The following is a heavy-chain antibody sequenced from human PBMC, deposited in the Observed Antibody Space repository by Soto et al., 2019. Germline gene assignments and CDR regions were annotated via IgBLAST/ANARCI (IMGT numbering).Heavy chain of an antibody. CDR3: ARDQNRVDSSGSKQGAFDI. D-gene: IGHD6-19*01. CDR1: GYTFTSYG. V-gene: IGHV1-18*01. J-gene: IGHJ3*02. CDR2: ISAYNGNT. Sequence: QVQLVQSGAEVKKPGASVKVSCKASGYTFTSYGISWVRQAPGQGLEWMGWISAYNGNTNYAQKLQGRVTMTTDTSTSTSNKELRSLRSDDKAVYYCARDQNRVDSSGSKQGAFDIWGQGTMLTVSS.